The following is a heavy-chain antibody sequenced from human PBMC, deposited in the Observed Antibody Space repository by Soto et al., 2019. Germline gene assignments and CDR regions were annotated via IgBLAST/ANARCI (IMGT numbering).Heavy chain of an antibody. CDR1: GYIFTNYD. D-gene: IGHD3-10*01. V-gene: IGHV1-18*03. CDR2: VSGYNGNT. CDR3: ARFGSAPYYYYGVDV. J-gene: IGHJ6*02. Sequence: QVQLVQSETEVKKPGASVKVSCKASGYIFTNYDITWVRQAPGQGLEWMGWVSGYNGNTKYAQKFQDRVTMTTDTSTSTVYMELRSLRSDDMAVYYCARFGSAPYYYYGVDVWGQGTTVFVSS.